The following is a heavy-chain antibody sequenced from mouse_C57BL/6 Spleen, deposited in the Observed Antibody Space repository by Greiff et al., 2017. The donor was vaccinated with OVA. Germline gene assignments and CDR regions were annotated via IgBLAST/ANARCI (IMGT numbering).Heavy chain of an antibody. D-gene: IGHD2-2*01. CDR2: INPSSGYT. V-gene: IGHV1-4*01. CDR3: GSKGGDDKGSHFDY. CDR1: GYTFTSYT. Sequence: QVQLQQSGAELARPGASVNMSCKASGYTFTSYTMHWVKQRPGQGLEWIGNINPSSGYTKYNQKFKDKATLTADKSSSTAYMQLSSLTSEDSAVYSCGSKGGDDKGSHFDYWGQGTTLTVSS. J-gene: IGHJ2*01.